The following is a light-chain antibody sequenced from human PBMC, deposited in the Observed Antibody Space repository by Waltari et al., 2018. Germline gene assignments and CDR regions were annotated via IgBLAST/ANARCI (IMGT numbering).Light chain of an antibody. J-gene: IGLJ3*02. Sequence: QPALTLPASVSGPRGQAITISSSGIGHVLARYLLVSFYQHHPGKAPGVIIFEGTERPSGVSNRFSGSKSGNTASLTISGLQAEDEADYYCCSYAGSTASVMFGGGTKLTVL. CDR1: GHVLARYLL. CDR2: EGT. V-gene: IGLV2-23*01. CDR3: CSYAGSTASVM.